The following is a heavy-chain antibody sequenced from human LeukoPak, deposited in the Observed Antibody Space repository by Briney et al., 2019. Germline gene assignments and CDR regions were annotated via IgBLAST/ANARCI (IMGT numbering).Heavy chain of an antibody. CDR1: GGSISSYY. V-gene: IGHV4-4*07. CDR2: IYTSGST. D-gene: IGHD6-13*01. CDR3: ARGGAAAFDY. Sequence: QSSETLSLTCTVSGGSISSYYWSWIWQPAGKGLEWIGRIYTSGSTNYNPSLKSRVTISVDKSKNQFSLKLSSVTAADTAVYYCARGGAAAFDYWGQGTLVTVSS. J-gene: IGHJ4*02.